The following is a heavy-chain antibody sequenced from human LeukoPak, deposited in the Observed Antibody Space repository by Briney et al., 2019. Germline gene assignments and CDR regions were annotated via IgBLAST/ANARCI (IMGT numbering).Heavy chain of an antibody. CDR2: ISGSGGST. D-gene: IGHD4-17*01. J-gene: IGHJ4*02. V-gene: IGHV3-23*01. CDR1: GFTYSSYA. CDR3: AKRYGDPFGFDY. Sequence: GGSLTLSCAASGFTYSSYAMSWVRQAPGKGLEGVSAISGSGGSTYYADSVKGRFTISRDNSKNTLYLQMNSLRAEDTAVYYCAKRYGDPFGFDYWGQGTLVTVSS.